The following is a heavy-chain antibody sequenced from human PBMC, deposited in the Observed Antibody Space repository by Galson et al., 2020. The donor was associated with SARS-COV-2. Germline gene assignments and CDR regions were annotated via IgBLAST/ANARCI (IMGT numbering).Heavy chain of an antibody. Sequence: SETLSLTCSVSGGSISSYFCSWIRQPPGKGLEWIGYIYSTGSTNYNPSLKGRVTMSVDATKNQFSLRLTSVNAADTAVYYCATTSLLGYCSGGSCSYDWLGPWGQGTLVTVSS. V-gene: IGHV4-59*08. CDR2: IYSTGST. J-gene: IGHJ5*02. D-gene: IGHD2-15*01. CDR3: ATTSLLGYCSGGSCSYDWLGP. CDR1: GGSISSYF.